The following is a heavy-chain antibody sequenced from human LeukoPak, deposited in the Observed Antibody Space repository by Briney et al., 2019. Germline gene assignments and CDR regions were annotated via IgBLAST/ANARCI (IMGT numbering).Heavy chain of an antibody. CDR3: ARTYGSGSYYNSYYFDY. V-gene: IGHV3-23*01. CDR1: GFTFRGYA. D-gene: IGHD3-10*01. CDR2: ISGSGGST. J-gene: IGHJ4*02. Sequence: PVGSLRLSCAASGFTFRGYAMSWVRQAPGKGRGGGSAISGSGGSTYYADSVKGRFTISRDNSKNTLYLQMNSLRAEDTAVYYCARTYGSGSYYNSYYFDYWGQGTLVTVSS.